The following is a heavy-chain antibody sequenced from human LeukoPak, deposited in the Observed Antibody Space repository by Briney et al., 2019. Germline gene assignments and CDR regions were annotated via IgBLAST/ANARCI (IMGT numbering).Heavy chain of an antibody. D-gene: IGHD3-10*01. Sequence: SETLSLTCAVYGGSFSGYYWSWIRQPPGKGLEWIGEINHSGSTNYNPSLKSRVTISVDTSKNQFSLKLSSVTAADTAVYYCARDNVGSYYGSGGGDHGMDVWGQGTTVTVSS. J-gene: IGHJ6*02. CDR3: ARDNVGSYYGSGGGDHGMDV. CDR2: INHSGST. V-gene: IGHV4-34*01. CDR1: GGSFSGYY.